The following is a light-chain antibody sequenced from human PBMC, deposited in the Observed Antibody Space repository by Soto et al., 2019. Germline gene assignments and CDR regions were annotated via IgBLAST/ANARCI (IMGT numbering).Light chain of an antibody. V-gene: IGLV2-23*02. CDR2: EVS. CDR1: SSDVGSYNI. CDR3: CSYAGSSTAVV. Sequence: QSALTQPASVSGSPGQSITISCTGTSSDVGSYNIVSWYQQHPGKAPKLMIYEVSKRPSGVSNRFSGSKSGNTASLTISGLQADDEAAYYCCSYAGSSTAVVFGGGTKLTVL. J-gene: IGLJ2*01.